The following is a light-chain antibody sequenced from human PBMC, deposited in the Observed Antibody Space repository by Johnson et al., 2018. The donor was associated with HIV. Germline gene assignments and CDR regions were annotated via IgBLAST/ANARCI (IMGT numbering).Light chain of an antibody. CDR1: SSNIVNNY. J-gene: IGLJ1*01. CDR3: GSWDSSLSAFV. Sequence: QSVLTQPPSVSAAPGQKVTISCSGSSSNIVNNYVSWYQQLPGTAPKLLIYDNNKRPSEIPDRFSGSKSGTSATLGITGLQTGDETDYYCGSWDSSLSAFVFGTGTKVTVL. CDR2: DNN. V-gene: IGLV1-51*01.